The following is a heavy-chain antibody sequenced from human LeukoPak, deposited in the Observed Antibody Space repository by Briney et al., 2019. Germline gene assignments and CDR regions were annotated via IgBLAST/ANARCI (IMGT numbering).Heavy chain of an antibody. D-gene: IGHD6-19*01. V-gene: IGHV3-9*03. CDR3: AKDIGGGSGWVYDAFDI. J-gene: IGHJ3*02. Sequence: GGSLRLSCAAPGFTFDDYAMHWVRHVPGKGLEWVSGISWNSGNIGYADSVKGRFTISRDNAKNSLYLQINSLRAEDMALYYCAKDIGGGSGWVYDAFDIWGQGTMVTVSS. CDR2: ISWNSGNI. CDR1: GFTFDDYA.